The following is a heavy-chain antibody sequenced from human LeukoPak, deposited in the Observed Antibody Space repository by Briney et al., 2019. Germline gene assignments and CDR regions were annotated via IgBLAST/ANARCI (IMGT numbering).Heavy chain of an antibody. Sequence: SETLSLTCTVSGGSITSYYWSWFRQPPGKGLEFIGYIFYTGSTNYNPSLKSRVTISVDTSKNQFSLKLSSVTAADTAVYYCASSYGSGSYQTDYWGQGTLVTVSS. CDR2: IFYTGST. J-gene: IGHJ4*02. CDR3: ASSYGSGSYQTDY. CDR1: GGSITSYY. V-gene: IGHV4-59*08. D-gene: IGHD3-10*01.